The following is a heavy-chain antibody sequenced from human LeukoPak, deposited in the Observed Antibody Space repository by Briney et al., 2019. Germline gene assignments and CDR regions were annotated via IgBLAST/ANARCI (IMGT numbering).Heavy chain of an antibody. CDR2: ISYDGSNK. V-gene: IGHV3-30*04. CDR3: ARDGGYCSSTSCYESDY. D-gene: IGHD2-2*01. Sequence: PGRSLRLSCAASGFTFSSYAMHWVRQAPGKGLEWVAVISYDGSNKYYADSVKGRFTISRDNPKNTLYLQMNSLRAEDTAVYYCARDGGYCSSTSCYESDYWGQGTLVTVSS. CDR1: GFTFSSYA. J-gene: IGHJ4*02.